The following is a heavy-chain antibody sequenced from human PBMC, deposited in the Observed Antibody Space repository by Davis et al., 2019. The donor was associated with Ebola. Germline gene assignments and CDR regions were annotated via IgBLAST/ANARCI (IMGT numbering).Heavy chain of an antibody. Sequence: PGGSLRLSCKGSGYSFTSYWIGWVRQMPGKGLEWMGIIYPGDSDTRYSPSFQGQVTISADKSISTAYLQWSSLKASDTAMYYCARLGQLDPYYYYYYMDVWGKGTTVTVSS. CDR2: IYPGDSDT. CDR3: ARLGQLDPYYYYYYMDV. D-gene: IGHD6-13*01. V-gene: IGHV5-51*01. J-gene: IGHJ6*03. CDR1: GYSFTSYW.